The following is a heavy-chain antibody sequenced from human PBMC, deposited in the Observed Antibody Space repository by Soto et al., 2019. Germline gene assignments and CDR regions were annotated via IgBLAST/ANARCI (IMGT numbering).Heavy chain of an antibody. D-gene: IGHD3-22*01. CDR2: IIPIFGTA. CDR1: GGTFSSYA. CDR3: ARAYYYDSSGYKGDYYYYYGMDV. Sequence: SVQVSCKASGGTFSSYAISWVRQAPGQGLEWMGGIIPIFGTANYAQKFQGRVTITADESTSTAYMELSSLRSEDTAVYYCARAYYYDSSGYKGDYYYYYGMDVWGQGTTVTVSS. V-gene: IGHV1-69*13. J-gene: IGHJ6*02.